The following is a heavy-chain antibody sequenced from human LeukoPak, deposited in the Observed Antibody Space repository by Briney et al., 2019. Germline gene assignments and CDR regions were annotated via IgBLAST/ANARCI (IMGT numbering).Heavy chain of an antibody. CDR3: ARRGYSSSSGVDY. V-gene: IGHV4-39*01. CDR2: IYYSGST. D-gene: IGHD6-6*01. J-gene: IGHJ4*02. CDR1: GGSISSSSYY. Sequence: SETLSLTCTVSGGSISSSSYYWGWIRQPPGKGLEWIGSIYYSGSTYYNPSLKSRVTISVDTFKNQFSLKLSSVTAADTAVYYCARRGYSSSSGVDYWGQGTLVTVSS.